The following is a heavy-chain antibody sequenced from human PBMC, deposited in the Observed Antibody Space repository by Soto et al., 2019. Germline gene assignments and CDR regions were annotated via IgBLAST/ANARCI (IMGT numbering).Heavy chain of an antibody. V-gene: IGHV3-30-3*01. J-gene: IGHJ5*02. CDR1: GFTFSNYV. CDR2: TSYDGSNS. CDR3: ARGRSTLNSFDP. D-gene: IGHD2-2*01. Sequence: QVQLVESGGGVVQPGRSLRLSCVASGFTFSNYVIHWVRQAPGKGLEWVAVTSYDGSNSYFADSVKGRFTTSRDNSKNRLFLQMNSLRPEDTAVYFCARGRSTLNSFDPWGQGTLVTVSS.